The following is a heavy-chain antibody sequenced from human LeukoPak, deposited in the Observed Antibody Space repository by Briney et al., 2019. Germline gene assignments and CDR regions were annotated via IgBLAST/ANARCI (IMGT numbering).Heavy chain of an antibody. D-gene: IGHD6-19*01. J-gene: IGHJ4*02. CDR1: GYTFTSYY. CDR2: INPSGGST. V-gene: IGHV1-46*01. Sequence: GASVKVSCKASGYTFTSYYIHWVRQAPGQGLEWMGIINPSGGSTNYAQKFQGRVTMTRDTSTSTAYMELRSLRSDDTAVYYCARDSTTKYSSGWYGDLDYWGQGTLVTVSS. CDR3: ARDSTTKYSSGWYGDLDY.